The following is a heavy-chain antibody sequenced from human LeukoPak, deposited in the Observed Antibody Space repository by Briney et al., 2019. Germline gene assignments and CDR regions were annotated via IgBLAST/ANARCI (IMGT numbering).Heavy chain of an antibody. Sequence: SETLSLTCTVSDGSFENYYWNWIRQPPGKGLEWIGYISHSGSTKYNSFFKSRVTLSVDTSKNQFSLKVTFVTAADTAVYYCARDAWSAYGHNYFQHWGQGTLVTVSS. J-gene: IGHJ1*01. V-gene: IGHV4-59*01. CDR1: DGSFENYY. D-gene: IGHD5-24*01. CDR2: ISHSGST. CDR3: ARDAWSAYGHNYFQH.